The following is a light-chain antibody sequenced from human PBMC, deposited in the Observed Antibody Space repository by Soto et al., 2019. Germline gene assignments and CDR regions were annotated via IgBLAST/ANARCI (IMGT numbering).Light chain of an antibody. CDR2: DAS. V-gene: IGKV3-11*01. CDR1: QSVSSY. J-gene: IGKJ5*01. CDR3: QQRSNWPPT. Sequence: IVLTQSPDTLSLSPGERATLSCRASQSVSSYLAWYQHRPGQAPRLLIYDASNRATGIPARFSGGGSGTDFTLTISSLEPEDFAVYYCQQRSNWPPTFGQGTRLEI.